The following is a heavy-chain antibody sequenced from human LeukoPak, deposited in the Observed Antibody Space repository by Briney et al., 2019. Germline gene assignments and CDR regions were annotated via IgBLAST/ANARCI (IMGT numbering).Heavy chain of an antibody. Sequence: GGSLRLSCAASGFTFSSYAMSWVRQAPGKGLEWVSAISGSGGSTYYADSVKGRFTISRDNSKNTLYLQMNSLRAEDTAVYYCAKAFSTPYYYGSGTFSSRGETQSDYWGQGTLVTVSS. J-gene: IGHJ4*02. D-gene: IGHD3-10*01. CDR3: AKAFSTPYYYGSGTFSSRGETQSDY. CDR2: ISGSGGST. V-gene: IGHV3-23*01. CDR1: GFTFSSYA.